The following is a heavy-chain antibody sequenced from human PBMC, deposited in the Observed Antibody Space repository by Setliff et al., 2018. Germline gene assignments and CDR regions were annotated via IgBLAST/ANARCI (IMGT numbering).Heavy chain of an antibody. CDR2: INTNTGNP. CDR3: ARASRFGTIVYKGYYYMDV. J-gene: IGHJ6*03. Sequence: ASVKVSCKASGYTFTNYAISWMRQAPGQGLEWMGWINTNTGNPSYAQDFTGRFVFSLDTSVSTAYLQISSLKAEDTAVYYCARASRFGTIVYKGYYYMDVWGKGTTVTVSS. V-gene: IGHV7-4-1*02. CDR1: GYTFTNYA. D-gene: IGHD3-10*01.